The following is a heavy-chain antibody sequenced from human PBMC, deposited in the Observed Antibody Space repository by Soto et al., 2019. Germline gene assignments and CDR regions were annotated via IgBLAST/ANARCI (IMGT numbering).Heavy chain of an antibody. J-gene: IGHJ4*02. CDR1: GGSFSGYY. Sequence: SETLSLTCAVYGGSFSGYYWSWIRQPPGKGLEWIGEINHSGSTNYNPSLKSRVTISVDTSKNQFSLKLSSVTAADTAVYYCASYYWXLDYWGQRTLVTVSS. CDR2: INHSGST. D-gene: IGHD3-10*01. V-gene: IGHV4-34*01. CDR3: ASYYWXLDY.